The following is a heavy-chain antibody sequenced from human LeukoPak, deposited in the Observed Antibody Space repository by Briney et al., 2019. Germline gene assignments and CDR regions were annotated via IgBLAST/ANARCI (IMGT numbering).Heavy chain of an antibody. V-gene: IGHV3-23*01. J-gene: IGHJ4*02. CDR3: AKGLRLGKPMTDFDY. CDR1: GFTVSFYA. Sequence: PGGSLRLSCAASGFTVSFYAMSWVRQAPGKGLEWVSVIAGGGSSTYYADSVKGRFTISRDNSKNTLYLQMNSLRVEDTAVYYCAKGLRLGKPMTDFDYWGQGTLVTVSS. D-gene: IGHD3-9*01. CDR2: IAGGGSST.